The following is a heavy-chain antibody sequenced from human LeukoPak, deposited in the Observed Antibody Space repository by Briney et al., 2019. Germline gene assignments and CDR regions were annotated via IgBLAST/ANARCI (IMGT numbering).Heavy chain of an antibody. CDR3: AHRGTMARGVHNWFDP. CDR1: GFSLSTSGVG. J-gene: IGHJ5*02. D-gene: IGHD3-10*01. CDR2: IYWDDDK. V-gene: IGHV2-5*02. Sequence: CGPTLINPTQTLTLTCTFSGFSLSTSGVGVGWIRQPPGKGLHWLALIYWDDDKRYSPSLSSRLTITKDTSKNQVVLTMTNMDPVDTATYYCAHRGTMARGVHNWFDPWGQGTLVTVSS.